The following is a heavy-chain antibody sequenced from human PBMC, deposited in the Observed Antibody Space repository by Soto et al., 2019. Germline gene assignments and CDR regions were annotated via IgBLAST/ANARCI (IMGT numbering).Heavy chain of an antibody. V-gene: IGHV4-59*01. D-gene: IGHD3-10*01. CDR1: GGSIRSYY. CDR3: ARWYCGSLDY. J-gene: IGHJ4*02. CDR2: IYYSGST. Sequence: QVQLQESGPGLVKPSETLSLTCTVSGGSIRSYYWSWIRQPPGKGLEWIGYIYYSGSTNYNPSLKSRVTISVDTSKNQFSLKLSSVTAADTAVYYCARWYCGSLDYWGQGSLVTVSS.